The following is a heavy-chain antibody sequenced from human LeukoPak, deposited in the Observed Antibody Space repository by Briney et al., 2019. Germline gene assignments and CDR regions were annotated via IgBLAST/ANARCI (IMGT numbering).Heavy chain of an antibody. J-gene: IGHJ4*02. CDR2: IYYSGST. CDR1: GDSISSSAYY. D-gene: IGHD6-6*01. CDR3: ARHTRYIAAPFDY. V-gene: IGHV4-39*01. Sequence: SETLSLTCTVSGDSISSSAYYWGWIRQPPGKGLEWIGSIYYSGSTYYNPSLKSRVTISVDTSKNQFSLKLSSVTAADTAVYYCARHTRYIAAPFDYWGQGTLVTVSS.